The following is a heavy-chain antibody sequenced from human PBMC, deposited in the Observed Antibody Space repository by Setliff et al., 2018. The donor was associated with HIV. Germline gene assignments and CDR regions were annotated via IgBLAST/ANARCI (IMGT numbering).Heavy chain of an antibody. J-gene: IGHJ3*02. V-gene: IGHV3-30*01. CDR3: ARSKGHLYYDDDTGYVLRAFDI. Sequence: GESLKISCAASGFIFSSYALHWVRQAPGKGLVWVAVMSYDGNNKYYADSVKGRLTISRDNSKNTLYLQMNSLRAEDTAVYCCARSKGHLYYDDDTGYVLRAFDIWGQGTMVTVSS. CDR2: MSYDGNNK. CDR1: GFIFSSYA. D-gene: IGHD3-22*01.